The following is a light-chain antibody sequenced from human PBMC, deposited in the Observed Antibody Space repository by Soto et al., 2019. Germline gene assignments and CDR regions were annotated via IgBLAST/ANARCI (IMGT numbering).Light chain of an antibody. J-gene: IGKJ1*01. V-gene: IGKV1-5*01. Sequence: DIQMTQSPSTLSAFVGDRVTITCRASQNIRGWLAWYQQRPGKAPDLLIFEASRLEGGVPSRFSGSGSGTEFTLTIDSLQPDDFATYYCQQYDSYSPTFGQGTKVEIK. CDR3: QQYDSYSPT. CDR2: EAS. CDR1: QNIRGW.